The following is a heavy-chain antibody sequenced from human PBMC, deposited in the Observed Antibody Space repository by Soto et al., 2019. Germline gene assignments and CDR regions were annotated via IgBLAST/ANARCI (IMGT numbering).Heavy chain of an antibody. V-gene: IGHV3-23*01. J-gene: IGHJ4*02. Sequence: PVGSLRLSCAASGLTFKNYAMTWVRQAPGKGLEWVSAISGGGDTTSYADSVKGRFTVSRDGSKNTLYLQMSSLRAEDTALYYCAKGRGGSGSLTPRVDFWGQGTLVTVSS. CDR3: AKGRGGSGSLTPRVDF. CDR2: ISGGGDTT. D-gene: IGHD3-10*01. CDR1: GLTFKNYA.